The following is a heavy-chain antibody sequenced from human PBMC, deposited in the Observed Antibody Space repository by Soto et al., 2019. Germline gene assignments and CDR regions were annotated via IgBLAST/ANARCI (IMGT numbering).Heavy chain of an antibody. V-gene: IGHV2-26*01. CDR1: GFSLSNARMG. Sequence: SGPTLVNPTETLTLTCTVSGFSLSNARMGVSWIRQPPGKALEWLAHIFSNDEKSYSTSLKSRLTISKDTSKSQVVLTMTNMDPVDTATYYCARIDVVATIVVEYYYYYMDVWGKGTTVTVSS. D-gene: IGHD5-12*01. CDR2: IFSNDEK. CDR3: ARIDVVATIVVEYYYYYMDV. J-gene: IGHJ6*03.